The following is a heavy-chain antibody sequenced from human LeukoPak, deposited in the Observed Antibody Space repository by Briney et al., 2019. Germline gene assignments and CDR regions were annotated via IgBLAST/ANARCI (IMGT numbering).Heavy chain of an antibody. V-gene: IGHV4-38-2*01. J-gene: IGHJ4*02. CDR2: IYYSGST. Sequence: SETLSLTCAVSGYSISSGYYWGWIRQPPGKGLEWIGSIYYSGSTYYNPSLKSRVTISVDTSRNQFSLKLSSVTAADTAVYYCARVATTTNPPQRPFDYWGQGTLVTVSS. CDR3: ARVATTTNPPQRPFDY. D-gene: IGHD5-12*01. CDR1: GYSISSGYY.